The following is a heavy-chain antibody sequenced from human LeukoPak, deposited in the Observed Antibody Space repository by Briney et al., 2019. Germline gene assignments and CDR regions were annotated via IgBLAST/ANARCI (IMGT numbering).Heavy chain of an antibody. CDR2: IIPIFGTA. Sequence: ASVNVSCKASGGTFSSYAISWVRQAPGQGLEWMGGIIPIFGTANYAQKFQGRVTITADESTSTAYMELSSLRSEDTAVYYCARDCSGGSCYPPTSRWFDLWGQGTLVTVSS. CDR3: ARDCSGGSCYPPTSRWFDL. J-gene: IGHJ5*02. CDR1: GGTFSSYA. D-gene: IGHD2-15*01. V-gene: IGHV1-69*13.